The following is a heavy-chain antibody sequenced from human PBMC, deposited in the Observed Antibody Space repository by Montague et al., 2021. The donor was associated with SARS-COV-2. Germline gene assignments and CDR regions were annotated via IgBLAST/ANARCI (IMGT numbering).Heavy chain of an antibody. D-gene: IGHD6-19*01. V-gene: IGHV4-4*07. Sequence: SETLSLTCTVSGGSISNYYWTWIRQPAGKGLEWIGRLYTSGSTTYNPSLKSRVTMSVYTSKNQFSLNVTSVTAADTAIYYCAGESGYSSGWRYYYGMDVWGQGTTVTVS. J-gene: IGHJ6*02. CDR1: GGSISNYY. CDR3: AGESGYSSGWRYYYGMDV. CDR2: LYTSGST.